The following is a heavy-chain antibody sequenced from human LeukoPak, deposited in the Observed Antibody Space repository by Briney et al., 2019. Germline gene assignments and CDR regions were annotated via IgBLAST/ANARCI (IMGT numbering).Heavy chain of an antibody. V-gene: IGHV4-59*08. CDR3: ARHTPVPLPSGFYFEMDV. D-gene: IGHD2-15*01. CDR1: GGSISSFY. CDR2: IFYSGST. J-gene: IGHJ6*02. Sequence: SETLSLTCTVSGGSISSFYWSWIRQPPGKGLEWIGYIFYSGSTNYNPSLKSRVTMSVATSKNQFSLKLSSVTAADADVYYCARHTPVPLPSGFYFEMDVWGQGTTVTVSS.